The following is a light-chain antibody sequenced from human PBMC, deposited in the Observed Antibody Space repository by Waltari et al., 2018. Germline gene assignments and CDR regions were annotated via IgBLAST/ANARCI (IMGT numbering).Light chain of an antibody. CDR2: GNS. Sequence: QSVLTQPPSVSGAPGPRVTIPCTRRSSNIGAGYDVHWYQQLPGTAPKLLIYGNSNRPSGVPDRFSGSKSGTSASLAITGLQAEDEADYYCQSYDSSLSVVFGGGTKLTVL. V-gene: IGLV1-40*01. CDR1: SSNIGAGYD. CDR3: QSYDSSLSVV. J-gene: IGLJ2*01.